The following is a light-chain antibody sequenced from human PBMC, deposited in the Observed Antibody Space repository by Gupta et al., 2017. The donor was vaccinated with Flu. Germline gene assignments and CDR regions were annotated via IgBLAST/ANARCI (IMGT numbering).Light chain of an antibody. J-gene: IGKJ4*01. CDR2: SAS. V-gene: IGKV3-15*01. Sequence: EVVLTQSPATLSVSPGGRVSLSCRASQNVNNNLAWYQQKPGQAPRLLIYSASSRETGVAARFSGDGSGKDFTLTVSGRQSEDSAIYYCQQDKLWPPITFGGGTKLEI. CDR1: QNVNNN. CDR3: QQDKLWPPIT.